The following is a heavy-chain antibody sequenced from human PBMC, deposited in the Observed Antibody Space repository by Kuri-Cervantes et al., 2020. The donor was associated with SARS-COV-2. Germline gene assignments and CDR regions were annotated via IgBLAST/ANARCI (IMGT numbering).Heavy chain of an antibody. D-gene: IGHD6-19*01. CDR1: GFTFSTYG. V-gene: IGHV3-33*01. Sequence: GESLKISCTASGFTFSTYGMHWVRQAPGKGLEWVALIWYDGSDKYFGDSVKGRFTIPRDNSKNTLYLQMNSLRAEDTAVYYCARQTDYSSDWYELDYWGQGTLVTVSS. CDR3: ARQTDYSSDWYELDY. CDR2: IWYDGSDK. J-gene: IGHJ4*02.